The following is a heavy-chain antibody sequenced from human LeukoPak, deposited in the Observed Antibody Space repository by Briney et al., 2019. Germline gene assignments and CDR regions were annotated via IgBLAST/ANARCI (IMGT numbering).Heavy chain of an antibody. J-gene: IGHJ4*02. Sequence: GGSLRLSCAASGFPFSSDAMTSVREAPGKGLEWVSTISAGGDSTYYANSVKGRFTISRDNSKNTLYLQVNSLRAEDTAVYYCAKDLAYYDSSGALYYFDYWGQGTLVTVSS. CDR2: ISAGGDST. CDR3: AKDLAYYDSSGALYYFDY. V-gene: IGHV3-23*01. CDR1: GFPFSSDA. D-gene: IGHD3-22*01.